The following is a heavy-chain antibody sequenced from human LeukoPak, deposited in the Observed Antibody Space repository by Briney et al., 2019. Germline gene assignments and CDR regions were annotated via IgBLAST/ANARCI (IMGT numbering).Heavy chain of an antibody. Sequence: GGSLRLSCAASEFTFSSYTMYWVRQAPGPGLEWVAVISSDRSNKYYADSVKGRFSISRDNSKNTLYLQMNSLRTEDTAVYYCAKVAYVFWSGYSTPYYFDYWGQGTLVTVSS. J-gene: IGHJ4*02. CDR3: AKVAYVFWSGYSTPYYFDY. CDR1: EFTFSSYT. V-gene: IGHV3-30-3*01. D-gene: IGHD3-3*01. CDR2: ISSDRSNK.